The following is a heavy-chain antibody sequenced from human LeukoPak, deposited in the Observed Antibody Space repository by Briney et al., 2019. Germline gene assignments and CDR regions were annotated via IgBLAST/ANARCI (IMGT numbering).Heavy chain of an antibody. J-gene: IGHJ4*01. CDR1: GGSISTYY. CDR3: AGRGLSTGWTFDY. V-gene: IGHV4-4*07. Sequence: SETLSLTCSVSGGSISTYYWSWIRQPAGKGLDWIAQIHTSGSTKLYHSLKSRVSISMDTPNNQFPLMISSVTAADTAIYYCAGRGLSTGWTFDYWGHGTLVTVSS. CDR2: IHTSGST. D-gene: IGHD6-19*01.